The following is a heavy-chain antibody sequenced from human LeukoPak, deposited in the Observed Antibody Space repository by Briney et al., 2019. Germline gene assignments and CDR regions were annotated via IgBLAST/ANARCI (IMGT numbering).Heavy chain of an antibody. D-gene: IGHD6-6*01. V-gene: IGHV3-7*01. J-gene: IGHJ4*02. CDR1: GFTFSSYW. CDR3: ARLKYSSSPFDY. CDR2: IKQEGSEK. Sequence: GGSQRLSCAASGFTFSSYWMSWVRQAPGKGLEWVANIKQEGSEKNYVDFVKGRFTISRDNAKNSLYLQINSLRAEDTAVYYCARLKYSSSPFDYWGQGTLVTVSS.